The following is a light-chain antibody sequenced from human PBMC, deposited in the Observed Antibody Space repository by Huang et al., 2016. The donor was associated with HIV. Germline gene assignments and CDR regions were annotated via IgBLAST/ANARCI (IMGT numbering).Light chain of an antibody. V-gene: IGKV1-39*01. CDR1: QSVSIY. CDR3: QQSYSTPT. CDR2: AAS. Sequence: DIQMTQSPSSLSSSVGDRVTLTCRASQSVSIYLNWYQQKPGQAPKLLIYAASSLQSGVTSRFSGSGSGTDFTLTISSLQPEDFATYYCQQSYSTPTFGQGTKLELK. J-gene: IGKJ2*01.